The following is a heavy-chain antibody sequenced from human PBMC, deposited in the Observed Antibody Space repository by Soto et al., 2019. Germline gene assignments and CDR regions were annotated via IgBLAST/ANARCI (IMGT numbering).Heavy chain of an antibody. J-gene: IGHJ5*02. D-gene: IGHD2-21*02. CDR2: IYYSGST. CDR3: ARDMVVTQHWFDP. CDR1: GGSISSGDYY. V-gene: IGHV4-30-4*01. Sequence: QVQLQESGPGLVKPSQTLSLTCTVSGGSISSGDYYWSWIRQPPGKGLEWIGYIYYSGSTYYNLYLKSRVTISVDTSKNQFALKLSSVTAADTAVYYCARDMVVTQHWFDPWGQGTLVTVSS.